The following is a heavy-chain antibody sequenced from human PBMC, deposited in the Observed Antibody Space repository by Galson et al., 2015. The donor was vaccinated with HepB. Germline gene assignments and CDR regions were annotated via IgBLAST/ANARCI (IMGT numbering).Heavy chain of an antibody. CDR3: ARVASDYGSGSYKAPPDY. J-gene: IGHJ4*02. V-gene: IGHV3-20*04. Sequence: SLRLSCAASGFTFDDYGMNWVRQAPGKGLEWVSGINKNGATRGYADSVKGRFTISRYNAKNSLYLQMNSLTAGDTALYYCARVASDYGSGSYKAPPDYWGQGTLVTVSS. CDR2: INKNGATR. D-gene: IGHD3-10*01. CDR1: GFTFDDYG.